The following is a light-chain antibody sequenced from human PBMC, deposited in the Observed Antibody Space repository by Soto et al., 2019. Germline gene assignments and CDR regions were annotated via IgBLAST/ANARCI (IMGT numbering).Light chain of an antibody. Sequence: DIVMTQSPDSLAVSLGERATVHCKSSQSVLHSSSSKKYLAWYQQKPGQPPKLLIYWASTRQSGVPDRFSGSASGTDFNLTISSLHAEDVAVYYCQQYYSAPYTFGPGTKVDVK. CDR3: QQYYSAPYT. J-gene: IGKJ3*01. CDR2: WAS. CDR1: QSVLHSSSSKKY. V-gene: IGKV4-1*01.